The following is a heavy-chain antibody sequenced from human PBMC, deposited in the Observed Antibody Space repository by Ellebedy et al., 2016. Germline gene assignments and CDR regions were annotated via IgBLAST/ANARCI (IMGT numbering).Heavy chain of an antibody. CDR1: GFIFSNYW. J-gene: IGHJ6*02. V-gene: IGHV3-7*03. D-gene: IGHD5-24*01. Sequence: GGSLRLSXAASGFIFSNYWMSWVRQAPGKGLEWVANIKQDGSETYYLDSLKGRFIISRDNAKNSLYVQMNSLRAEDTAVYYCTKDSIEIGGAKYYGMDVWGQGTTVTVSS. CDR2: IKQDGSET. CDR3: TKDSIEIGGAKYYGMDV.